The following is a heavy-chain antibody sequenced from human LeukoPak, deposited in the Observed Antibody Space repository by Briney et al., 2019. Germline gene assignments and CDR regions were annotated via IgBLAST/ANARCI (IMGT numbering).Heavy chain of an antibody. CDR3: ARSYEHDYGDYAASLAY. J-gene: IGHJ4*02. CDR2: IIPIFGTA. V-gene: IGHV1-69*13. CDR1: GGTFSSYA. D-gene: IGHD4-17*01. Sequence: SVTVSCKASGGTFSSYAISWVRQAPGQGLEWMGGIIPIFGTANYAQKFQGRVTITADESTSTAYMELSSLRSEDTAVYYCARSYEHDYGDYAASLAYWGQGTLVTVSS.